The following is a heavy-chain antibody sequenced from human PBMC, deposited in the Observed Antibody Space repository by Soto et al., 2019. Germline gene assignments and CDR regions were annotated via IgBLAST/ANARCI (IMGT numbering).Heavy chain of an antibody. J-gene: IGHJ5*02. CDR1: GYSISSGYY. Sequence: PSETLSLTCAVSGYSISSGYYLVWIRHPPGKGLEWIGSIYHSGSTYYNPSLKSRVTISVDTSKNQFSLKLSSVTAADTAVYYCARGHYGSGSYSWFDPWGQGTLVTVSS. CDR2: IYHSGST. CDR3: ARGHYGSGSYSWFDP. D-gene: IGHD3-10*01. V-gene: IGHV4-38-2*01.